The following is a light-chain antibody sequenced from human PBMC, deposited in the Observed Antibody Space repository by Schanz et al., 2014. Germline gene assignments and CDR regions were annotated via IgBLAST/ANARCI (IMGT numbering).Light chain of an antibody. CDR1: TSDLGSYNY. J-gene: IGLJ1*01. CDR2: DVS. Sequence: QSVLTQPASVSGSPGQSITISCTGTTSDLGSYNYVSWYQQHPGKAPKLIIYDVSNRPSGVSYRFSGSKSGNTASLTISGLQAEDEADYYCSSYTTSSTLVFGTGTKSPS. V-gene: IGLV2-14*03. CDR3: SSYTTSSTLV.